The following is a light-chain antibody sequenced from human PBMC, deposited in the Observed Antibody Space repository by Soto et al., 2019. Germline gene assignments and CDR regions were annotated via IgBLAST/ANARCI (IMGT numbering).Light chain of an antibody. V-gene: IGKV3-20*01. CDR3: QQYDNSPGYT. CDR2: GVS. Sequence: EIVLTQSPGTLSLSPGERATLSCRASQSVGRRYLAWYQQKPGQAPRLLISGVSKRATGIPDRFSGDGSGTDFTLTISRREPEDFAVYYCQQYDNSPGYTFGQGTKLEIK. J-gene: IGKJ2*01. CDR1: QSVGRRY.